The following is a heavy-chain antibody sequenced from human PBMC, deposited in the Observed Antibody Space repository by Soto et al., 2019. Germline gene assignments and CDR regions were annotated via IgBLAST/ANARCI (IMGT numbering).Heavy chain of an antibody. CDR1: GFTFSSYG. J-gene: IGHJ6*02. Sequence: GGSLRLSXAASGFTFSSYGMHWVRQAPGKGLEWVAVISYDGSNKYYADSVKGRFTISRDNSKNTLYLQMNSLRAEDTAVYYCAKTTVTTGYYYGMDVWGQGTTVTVSS. CDR2: ISYDGSNK. CDR3: AKTTVTTGYYYGMDV. D-gene: IGHD4-17*01. V-gene: IGHV3-30*18.